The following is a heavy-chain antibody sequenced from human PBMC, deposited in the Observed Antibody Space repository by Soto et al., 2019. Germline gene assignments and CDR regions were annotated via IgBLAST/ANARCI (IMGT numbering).Heavy chain of an antibody. CDR1: GGSISSYY. J-gene: IGHJ6*02. Sequence: QVQLQESGPGLVKPSETLSLTCTVSGGSISSYYWSWIRQPPGKGLEWIGYIYYSGGTNYNPSLKSRVTISVDTSKNQFSLRLSSVTAADTAVYYCARDEYSSGWYRSGLDVWGQGTTVTVSS. CDR2: IYYSGGT. D-gene: IGHD6-19*01. V-gene: IGHV4-59*01. CDR3: ARDEYSSGWYRSGLDV.